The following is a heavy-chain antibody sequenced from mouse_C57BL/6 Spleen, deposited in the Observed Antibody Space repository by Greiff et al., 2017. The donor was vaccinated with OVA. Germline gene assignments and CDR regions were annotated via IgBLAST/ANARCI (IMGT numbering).Heavy chain of an antibody. CDR2: INPNNGGT. D-gene: IGHD1-1*01. V-gene: IGHV1-18*01. CDR3: AIQSLYYYGSSCAY. Sequence: EVQLQQSGPELVKPGASVKIPCKASGYTFTDYNMDWVKQSHGKSLEWIGDINPNNGGTIYNQKFKGKATLTVDKSSSTAYMELRSLTSEDTAVYYCAIQSLYYYGSSCAYWGQGTLVTVSA. J-gene: IGHJ3*01. CDR1: GYTFTDYN.